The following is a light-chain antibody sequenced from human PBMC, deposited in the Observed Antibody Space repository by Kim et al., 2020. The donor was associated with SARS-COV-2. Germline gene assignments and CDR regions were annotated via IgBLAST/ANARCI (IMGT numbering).Light chain of an antibody. CDR3: HVLVCDKKSDHPV. Sequence: KTARITCGATNRGSKSVHSYQLRPGQAPVLVIYRNSDRPSRIPQRFSGSNSENTAALTISGVEAGDEADYHCHVLVCDKKSDHPVFCGGTHLTVL. V-gene: IGLV3-21*04. J-gene: IGLJ3*02. CDR1: NRGSKS. CDR2: RNS.